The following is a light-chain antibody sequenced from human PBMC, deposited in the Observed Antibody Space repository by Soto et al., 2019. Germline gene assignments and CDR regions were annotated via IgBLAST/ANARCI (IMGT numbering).Light chain of an antibody. CDR2: QVS. Sequence: QSALTQAASASGSPGQSITISCSGTSSDVGAYDFVSWYQQHPGKAPKLMIFQVSNRPSGVSSRFSGSKSGNTASLTISGLQAEDEADYYCASHTTSCTWVFGGGTKLTVL. CDR1: SSDVGAYDF. V-gene: IGLV2-14*01. J-gene: IGLJ3*02. CDR3: ASHTTSCTWV.